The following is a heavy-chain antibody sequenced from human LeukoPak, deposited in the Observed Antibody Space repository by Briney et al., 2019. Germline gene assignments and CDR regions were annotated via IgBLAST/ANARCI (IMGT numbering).Heavy chain of an antibody. D-gene: IGHD6-13*01. V-gene: IGHV4-59*01. CDR2: ICCSGST. CDR3: ARALGYSREISFDY. CDR1: GGSISSYC. J-gene: IGHJ4*02. Sequence: SETLSLTCAASGGSISSYCWSWIRQPPGKGLECIGYICCSGSTNYNPSLKSRVTISVDTSKNQFSLKLSSVTAADTAVYYCARALGYSREISFDYWGQGTLVTVSS.